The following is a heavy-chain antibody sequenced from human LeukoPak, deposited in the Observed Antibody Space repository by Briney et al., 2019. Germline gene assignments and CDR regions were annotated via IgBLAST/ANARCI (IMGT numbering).Heavy chain of an antibody. J-gene: IGHJ2*01. D-gene: IGHD4-17*01. V-gene: IGHV3-30*18. CDR3: AKDASPTATTAYWYFDL. CDR2: ISYDGSNK. Sequence: GGSLRLSCAASGFTFSSYGMHWVRQAPGKGLEWVAVISYDGSNKYYADSVKGRFTISRDNSKNTLYLQMNSLRAEDTAVYYCAKDASPTATTAYWYFDLWGRGTLVTVSS. CDR1: GFTFSSYG.